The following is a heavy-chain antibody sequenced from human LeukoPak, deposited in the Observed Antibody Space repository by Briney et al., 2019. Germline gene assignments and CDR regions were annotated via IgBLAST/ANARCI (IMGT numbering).Heavy chain of an antibody. CDR1: GFTFSSYG. J-gene: IGHJ6*02. D-gene: IGHD6-6*01. Sequence: GGSLRLSCAASGFTFSSYGMHWVRQAPGKGLEWVAVISYDGSYKYYADSVKGRFTISRDNAKNSLFLQMNTLRAEDTAVYYCARDPYSSTWSYGMDVWGQGTTVTVSS. V-gene: IGHV3-30*03. CDR3: ARDPYSSTWSYGMDV. CDR2: ISYDGSYK.